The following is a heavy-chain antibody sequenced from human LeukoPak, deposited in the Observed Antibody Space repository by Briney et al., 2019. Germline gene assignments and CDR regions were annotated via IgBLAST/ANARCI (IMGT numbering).Heavy chain of an antibody. CDR1: GGTFSSYA. Sequence: GASVKVSCKASGGTFSSYAISWVRQAPGQGLEWMGGIIPIFGTANYAQKFQGRVTITADESTSTAYMELSSLRSEDTAVYYCATRLRGVMDIAFVIWGQGTMVTVSS. V-gene: IGHV1-69*01. CDR3: ATRLRGVMDIAFVI. D-gene: IGHD3-10*01. J-gene: IGHJ3*02. CDR2: IIPIFGTA.